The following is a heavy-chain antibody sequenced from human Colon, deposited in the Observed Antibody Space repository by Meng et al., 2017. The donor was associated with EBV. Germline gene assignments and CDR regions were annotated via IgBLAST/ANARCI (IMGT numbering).Heavy chain of an antibody. Sequence: HLHLQASGPGLVKPPEPLSPTCTISGGSITSTSSYWGWARQPPGKGLEWIGSIYYRGSTNYNPSLKSRISMSVDMSKNQFSLKVNSVTAADTAIYYCVISSHNWGQGTLVTVSS. CDR1: GGSITSTSSY. V-gene: IGHV4-39*07. CDR2: IYYRGST. J-gene: IGHJ4*02. D-gene: IGHD3-3*02. CDR3: VISSHN.